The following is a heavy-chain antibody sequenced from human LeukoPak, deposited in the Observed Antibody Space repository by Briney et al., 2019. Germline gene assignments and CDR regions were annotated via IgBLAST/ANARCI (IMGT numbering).Heavy chain of an antibody. J-gene: IGHJ4*02. CDR2: ISWNSGSI. D-gene: IGHD3-10*01. Sequence: PGGSLRLSCAASGFTFDDYAMHWVRQAPGKGLEWVSGISWNSGSIGYADSVKGRFTISRDNAKNSLYLQMNSLRAEDRALYYCAKDNRLRGLIYYGSGSFDYWGQGTLVTVSS. V-gene: IGHV3-9*01. CDR1: GFTFDDYA. CDR3: AKDNRLRGLIYYGSGSFDY.